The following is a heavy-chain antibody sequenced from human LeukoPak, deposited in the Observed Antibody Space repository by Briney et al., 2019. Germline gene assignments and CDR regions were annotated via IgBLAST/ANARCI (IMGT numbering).Heavy chain of an antibody. D-gene: IGHD3-16*01. V-gene: IGHV2-5*02. CDR2: IYWDDDK. J-gene: IGHJ4*02. CDR1: GFSLSTSGVG. Sequence: SGPALVKPTQTLTLTCTFSGFSLSTSGVGVGWIRQPPGKALEWLALIYWDDDKRYSPSLKSRLTITKDTSKNQVVLTMTNMDPVDTATYYCAHRTGGKDYFDYWGRGTLVAVSS. CDR3: AHRTGGKDYFDY.